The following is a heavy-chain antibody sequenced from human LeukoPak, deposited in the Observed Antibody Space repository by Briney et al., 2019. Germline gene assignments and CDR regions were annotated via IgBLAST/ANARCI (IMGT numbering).Heavy chain of an antibody. CDR1: EFTFSSYG. V-gene: IGHV3-23*01. Sequence: GGSLRLSCTASEFTFSSYGMSWVRQAPGKGLEWVSGISGSGGGRYYADSVKGRFTISRDNSKNRLCLQMNSLRAEDTAVYYCAKKSGFCSRSPCHRNYMDVWGKGTTVTISS. D-gene: IGHD2-2*01. CDR2: ISGSGGGR. J-gene: IGHJ6*03. CDR3: AKKSGFCSRSPCHRNYMDV.